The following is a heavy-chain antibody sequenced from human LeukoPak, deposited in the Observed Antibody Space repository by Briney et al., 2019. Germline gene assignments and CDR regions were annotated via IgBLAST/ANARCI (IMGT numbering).Heavy chain of an antibody. CDR1: GFTFSSYG. CDR3: AKDHRLYYYDTTGYYFDY. J-gene: IGHJ4*02. V-gene: IGHV3-30*18. Sequence: GRSLRLSCAASGFTFSSYGMHWVRQAPGKGLEWVAVISYDGSNKYYADSVKGRFTISRDNSKNTLYLQMNSLRAEDTAVYYCAKDHRLYYYDTTGYYFDYWGQGTLVTVSS. D-gene: IGHD3-22*01. CDR2: ISYDGSNK.